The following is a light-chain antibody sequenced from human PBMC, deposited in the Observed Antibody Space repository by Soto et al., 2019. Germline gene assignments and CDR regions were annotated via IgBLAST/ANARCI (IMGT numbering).Light chain of an antibody. CDR1: QSISSW. V-gene: IGKV1-5*03. CDR3: QQYNSSPCT. Sequence: DIQMTQSPSTLSSSVGDRVTITCRASQSISSWLAWYQQKPGKAPKLLIYKGSSLESGVPSRFSGSGSGTDFTLTISSLQPDDFATYYCQQYNSSPCTFGQGTKLEIK. CDR2: KGS. J-gene: IGKJ2*02.